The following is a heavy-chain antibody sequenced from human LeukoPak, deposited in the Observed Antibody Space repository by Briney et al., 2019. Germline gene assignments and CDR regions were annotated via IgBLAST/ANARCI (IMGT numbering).Heavy chain of an antibody. D-gene: IGHD6-19*01. J-gene: IGHJ4*02. V-gene: IGHV4-39*07. CDR2: IYSTGGT. Sequence: SETLSLTCNVSGVSISSSSYYWGWIRQPPGKGLEWIGSIYSTGGTYYNRSLKSRVTISVHTSNNQFSLRLSSVTAADTAVYYCARSGPLHSGGSNVPIPLGYWGQGTLVTVSS. CDR1: GVSISSSSYY. CDR3: ARSGPLHSGGSNVPIPLGY.